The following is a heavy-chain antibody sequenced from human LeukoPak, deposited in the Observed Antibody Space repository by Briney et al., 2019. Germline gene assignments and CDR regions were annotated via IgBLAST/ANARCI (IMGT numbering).Heavy chain of an antibody. CDR1: GFTFSSYS. CDR2: ISSSSSYI. Sequence: GGSLRLSCAASGFTFSSYSMNWVRQAPGKGLERVSSISSSSSYIYYADSVKGRFTISRDNAKNSLYLQMNSLRAEDTAVYYCAIDIVVVPAANDAFDIWGQGTMVTVSS. CDR3: AIDIVVVPAANDAFDI. J-gene: IGHJ3*02. V-gene: IGHV3-21*01. D-gene: IGHD2-2*01.